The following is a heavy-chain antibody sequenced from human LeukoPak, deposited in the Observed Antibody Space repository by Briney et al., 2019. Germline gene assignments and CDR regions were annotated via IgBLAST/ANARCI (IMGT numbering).Heavy chain of an antibody. CDR3: ARAYSSGWYEGWFDP. CDR1: GFTFSSYW. D-gene: IGHD6-19*01. J-gene: IGHJ5*02. V-gene: IGHV3-7*01. Sequence: GGSLRLSCAASGFTFSSYWMSWVRQAPGKGLEWVANIKQDGSEKYYVDSVKGRFTISRDNAKNSLYLQMSSLRAEDTAVYYCARAYSSGWYEGWFDPWGQGTLVTVSS. CDR2: IKQDGSEK.